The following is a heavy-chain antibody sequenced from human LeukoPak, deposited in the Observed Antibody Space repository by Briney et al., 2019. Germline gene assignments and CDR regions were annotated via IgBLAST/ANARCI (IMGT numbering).Heavy chain of an antibody. J-gene: IGHJ4*02. CDR3: ARDPPGCTSCHFDY. V-gene: IGHV4-38-2*02. Sequence: PSETLSLTCIVSGYSISSGYYWNWIRQPPGKGLEWIGNIYHSGSTSYNPSLKSRVTISVDPSKNQFSLKLSSLTAADTAVYYCARDPPGCTSCHFDYWGQGTLVTVSS. CDR1: GYSISSGYY. CDR2: IYHSGST. D-gene: IGHD2-2*01.